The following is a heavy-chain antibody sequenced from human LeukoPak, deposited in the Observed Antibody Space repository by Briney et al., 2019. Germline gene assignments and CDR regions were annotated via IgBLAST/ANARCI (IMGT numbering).Heavy chain of an antibody. V-gene: IGHV4-39*01. CDR3: ASSDYYWGAFDI. J-gene: IGHJ3*02. Sequence: SETLSLTCTVSGGSISSNNYFWGWIRQPPGKGLEWIGSIYYSGTTYYNPSLKSRVTISVDTSKNQFFLKLSSVTAADRAVYYCASSDYYWGAFDIWGQGTMVTVSS. CDR1: GGSISSNNYF. CDR2: IYYSGTT. D-gene: IGHD3-22*01.